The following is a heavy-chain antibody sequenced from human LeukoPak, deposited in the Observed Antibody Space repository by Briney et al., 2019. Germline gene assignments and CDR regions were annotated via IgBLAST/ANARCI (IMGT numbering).Heavy chain of an antibody. Sequence: SVKVFCTVSGYTLTELSMHSVRQSPGPGLEGLGGFDPEDGETIYAQEFQGRVTMTEDTSTDTAYMELSSLRSEDTAVYYCATAHGGWFDPWGQGTLVTVSS. CDR2: FDPEDGET. CDR3: ATAHGGWFDP. CDR1: GYTLTELS. J-gene: IGHJ5*02. V-gene: IGHV1-24*01. D-gene: IGHD4-23*01.